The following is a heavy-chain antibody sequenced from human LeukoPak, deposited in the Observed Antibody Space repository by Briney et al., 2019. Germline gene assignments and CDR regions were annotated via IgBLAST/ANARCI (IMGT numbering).Heavy chain of an antibody. CDR2: ISYSGST. CDR3: ARGTRTVTPRDAFAF. CDR1: GGSVSSGSYH. J-gene: IGHJ3*01. V-gene: IGHV4-61*01. D-gene: IGHD4-17*01. Sequence: SETLSLTCTVSGGSVSSGSYHWSWIRQPPGKGLECIGYISYSGSTNYNPSLKSRVTISVDTSKNRFSLKLNSVTAADTVLYYCARGTRTVTPRDAFAFWGQGTLVTVSS.